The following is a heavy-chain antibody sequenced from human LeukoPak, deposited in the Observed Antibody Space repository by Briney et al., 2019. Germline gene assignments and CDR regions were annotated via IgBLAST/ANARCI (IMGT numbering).Heavy chain of an antibody. J-gene: IGHJ4*02. D-gene: IGHD1-26*01. CDR2: IYYSGST. V-gene: IGHV4-59*12. CDR3: ARWVVGATRDYFDY. Sequence: PSETLSLTCTVSGGSISSYYWSWIRQPPGKGLEWIGYIYYSGSTNYNPSLKSRVTISVDTSKNQFSLKLSSVTAADTAVYYCARWVVGATRDYFDYWGQGTLVTVSS. CDR1: GGSISSYY.